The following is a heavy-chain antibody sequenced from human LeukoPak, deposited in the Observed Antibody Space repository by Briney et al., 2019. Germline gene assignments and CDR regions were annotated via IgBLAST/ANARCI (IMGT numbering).Heavy chain of an antibody. Sequence: MSSGTLSLTCAVYGGSFSGYYWSWIRQPPGKGLEWIGEINHSGSTNYNPSLKSRVTISVDTSKNQFSLKLSSVTAADTAVYYCARVRKDIVVVVAAKDDAFDIWGQGTMVTVSS. V-gene: IGHV4-34*01. CDR3: ARVRKDIVVVVAAKDDAFDI. CDR2: INHSGST. CDR1: GGSFSGYY. D-gene: IGHD2-15*01. J-gene: IGHJ3*02.